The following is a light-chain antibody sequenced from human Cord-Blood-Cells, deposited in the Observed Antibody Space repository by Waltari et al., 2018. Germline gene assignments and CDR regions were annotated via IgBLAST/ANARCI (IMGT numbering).Light chain of an antibody. CDR2: EGS. J-gene: IGLJ1*01. CDR1: SSDVGSFNL. V-gene: IGLV2-23*01. CDR3: CSYAGSPYV. Sequence: QSALTQPASVSGSPGQSITIPCTGTSSDVGSFNLVSWYQQHPGKAPKIMIYEGSKRPSGVSNRFSGSKSGNTASLTISGLQAEDEADYYCCSYAGSPYVFGTGTKVTVL.